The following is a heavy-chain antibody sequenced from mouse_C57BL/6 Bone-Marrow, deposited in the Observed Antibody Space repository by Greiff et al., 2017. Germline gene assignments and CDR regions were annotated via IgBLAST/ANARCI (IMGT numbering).Heavy chain of an antibody. J-gene: IGHJ1*03. CDR3: TRDTTVVYWYFDV. CDR1: GYTFTDYE. D-gene: IGHD1-1*01. V-gene: IGHV1-15*01. Sequence: QVQLQQPGAELVRPGTSVKLSCKASGYTFTDYEMHWVKQTPVHGLEWIGAIDPETGGTAYNQKFKGKAILTADKSSSTAYMELRSLTSEDSAVYYCTRDTTVVYWYFDVWGTGTTVTVTS. CDR2: IDPETGGT.